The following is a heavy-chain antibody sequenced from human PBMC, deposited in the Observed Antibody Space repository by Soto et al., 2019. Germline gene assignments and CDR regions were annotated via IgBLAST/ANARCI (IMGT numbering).Heavy chain of an antibody. D-gene: IGHD4-17*01. CDR1: GYTFTSYG. V-gene: IGHV1-18*01. J-gene: IGHJ5*02. CDR2: ISAYNGNT. CDR3: AREDSSADYGSWNLNPGGWFAP. Sequence: GASVKVSCKASGYTFTSYGISWVRQAPGQGLEWMGWISAYNGNTNYAQKLQGRVTMTTDTSTSTAYMELRSLRSDDTAVYYCAREDSSADYGSWNLNPGGWFAPWGQGTLVTVSS.